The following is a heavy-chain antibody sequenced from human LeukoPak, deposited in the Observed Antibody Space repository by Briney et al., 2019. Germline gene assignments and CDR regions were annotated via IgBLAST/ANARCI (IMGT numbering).Heavy chain of an antibody. J-gene: IGHJ4*02. CDR1: GGSISSGGYY. D-gene: IGHD3-22*01. CDR3: ARGDYYDSSGLDY. CDR2: IYYSGST. Sequence: PSETLSVTCTVSGGSISSGGYYWSWIRQHPGKGLEWIGYIYYSGSTYYNPSLKSRVTISVDTSKNQFSLKLSSVTAADTAVYYCARGDYYDSSGLDYWGQGTLVTVSS. V-gene: IGHV4-31*03.